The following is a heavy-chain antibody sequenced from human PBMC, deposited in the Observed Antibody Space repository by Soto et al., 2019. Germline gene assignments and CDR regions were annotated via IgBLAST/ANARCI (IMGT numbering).Heavy chain of an antibody. CDR2: LYDVDGT. D-gene: IGHD2-21*02. Sequence: DVQLVESVGGSIQPGGSLRLSCAAFGLTVSGKKYLAWVRQAPGKGLEWPARLYDVDGTYYPYSVKGRFTVSRDSSKSVVSLQLNSLRPDGPAVYFCASWRLQEHAYDIWGLGKTVTVSS. CDR3: ASWRLQEHAYDI. V-gene: IGHV3-53*01. CDR1: GLTVSGKKY. J-gene: IGHJ3*02.